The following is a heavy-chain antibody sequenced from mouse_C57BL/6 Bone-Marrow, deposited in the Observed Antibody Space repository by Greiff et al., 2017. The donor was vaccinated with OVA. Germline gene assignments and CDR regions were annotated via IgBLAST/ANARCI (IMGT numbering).Heavy chain of an antibody. CDR2: IHPSDSDT. CDR1: GYTFTSYW. J-gene: IGHJ4*01. Sequence: QVQLQQPGAELVKPGASVKVSCKASGYTFTSYWMHWVKQRPGQGLEWIGRIHPSDSDTNYNQKFKDKATLTVDKSSSTAYMQLSSLTSEDSAVYYCARSTTVVATSDYYAMDYWGQGTSVTVSS. CDR3: ARSTTVVATSDYYAMDY. D-gene: IGHD1-1*01. V-gene: IGHV1-74*01.